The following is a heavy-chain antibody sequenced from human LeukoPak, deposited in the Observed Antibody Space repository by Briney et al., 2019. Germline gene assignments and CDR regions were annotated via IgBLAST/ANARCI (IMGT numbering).Heavy chain of an antibody. CDR1: GFTFSSYW. CDR2: ISYDGSNK. CDR3: AKEFDVFDI. J-gene: IGHJ3*02. Sequence: PGGSLRLSCAASGFTFSSYWMHWVRQAPGKGLEWVAVISYDGSNKFYLDSVKGRFTISRDNSKNTLYLQMNSLRAEDTAVYYCAKEFDVFDIWGQGTMVTVSS. V-gene: IGHV3-30*18.